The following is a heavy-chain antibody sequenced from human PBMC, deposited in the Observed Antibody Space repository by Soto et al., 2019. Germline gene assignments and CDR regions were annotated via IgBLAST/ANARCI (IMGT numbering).Heavy chain of an antibody. Sequence: VQVVESGGGEVQPGRSLRLSCAASGSTYTDFALHWFRQAPGKGLEWVAIISYDGSDKYSADSVKGRFAISRDNPKNTLYLEMNSLRPEDTAVYFCARRAWDSYYAIDVWGQGTTVTVFS. CDR2: ISYDGSDK. V-gene: IGHV3-30*09. CDR1: GSTYTDFA. CDR3: ARRAWDSYYAIDV. D-gene: IGHD3-22*01. J-gene: IGHJ6*02.